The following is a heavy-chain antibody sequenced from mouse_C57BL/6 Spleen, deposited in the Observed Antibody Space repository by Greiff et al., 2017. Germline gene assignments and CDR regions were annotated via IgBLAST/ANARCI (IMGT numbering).Heavy chain of an antibody. CDR1: GYTFTDYY. J-gene: IGHJ2*01. CDR2: IYPGSGNT. D-gene: IGHD1-1*01. Sequence: VQLQQSGAELVRPGASVKLSCKASGYTFTDYYINWVKQRPGQGLEWIARIYPGSGNTYYNEKFKGKATLTAEKSSSTAYMQLSSLTSEDSAVYFCARITTVVATNVLDYWGQGTTLTVSS. CDR3: ARITTVVATNVLDY. V-gene: IGHV1-76*01.